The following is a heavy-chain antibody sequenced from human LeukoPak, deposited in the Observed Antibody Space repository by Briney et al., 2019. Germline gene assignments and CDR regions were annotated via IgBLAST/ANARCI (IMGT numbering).Heavy chain of an antibody. CDR1: GGSFSGYY. CDR3: AGDDNGYGRNHY. D-gene: IGHD5-12*01. J-gene: IGHJ4*02. Sequence: PSETLPLTCAVYGGSFSGYYWSWIRQPPGKGLEWIGEINHSGSTNYNPSLKSRVTISVDTSKNQFSLKLSSVTAADTAVYYCAGDDNGYGRNHYWGQGTLVTVSS. V-gene: IGHV4-34*01. CDR2: INHSGST.